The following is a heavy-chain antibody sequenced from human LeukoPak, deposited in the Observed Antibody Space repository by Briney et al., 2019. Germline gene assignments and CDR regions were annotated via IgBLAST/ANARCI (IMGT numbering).Heavy chain of an antibody. D-gene: IGHD3-3*01. Sequence: QTRSLTCAISGDSVSSNGAAWDWITQSPSRGLEWLGRTYYRSQQWYSDYAPSVKGRITINAHTSQNQFSLHLNSVTPEDTAVYYCGRETDFGVVTNWGQGTLVTVSS. J-gene: IGHJ4*02. CDR3: GRETDFGVVTN. CDR1: GDSVSSNGAA. CDR2: TYYRSQQWYS. V-gene: IGHV6-1*01.